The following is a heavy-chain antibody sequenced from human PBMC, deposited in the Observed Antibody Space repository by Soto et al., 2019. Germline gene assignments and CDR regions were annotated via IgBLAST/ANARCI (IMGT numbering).Heavy chain of an antibody. CDR1: AGCFSCHY. V-gene: IGHV4-34*01. CDR2: INHSAST. CDR3: ARGLDRYDFWSGYYSRDGSYFDC. D-gene: IGHD3-3*01. J-gene: IGHJ4*01. Sequence: PYETLPCPCSACAGCFSCHYCSWIRKPPAKGLEWMGEINHSASTNYNPSLKSRVTISVDTSKNHFSLKLSSVTAADTAVYYCARGLDRYDFWSGYYSRDGSYFDCCGRQTLVAVSS.